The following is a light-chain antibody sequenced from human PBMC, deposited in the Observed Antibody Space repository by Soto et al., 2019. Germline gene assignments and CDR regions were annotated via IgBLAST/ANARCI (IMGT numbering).Light chain of an antibody. J-gene: IGKJ4*01. Sequence: DIVMTQSPDSLAVSLGERATINCKSSQTILSTSNNRNYLAWYRQKPGQSPRLLIYWASTRESGVPDRISGSGSETDFTLTISSLQAEDVAVYYCQQYVSLPLTFGGGTK. V-gene: IGKV4-1*01. CDR3: QQYVSLPLT. CDR2: WAS. CDR1: QTILSTSNNRNY.